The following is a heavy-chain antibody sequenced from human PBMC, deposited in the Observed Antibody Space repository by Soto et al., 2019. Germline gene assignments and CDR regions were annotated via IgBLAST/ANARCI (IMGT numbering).Heavy chain of an antibody. CDR1: GFTFSSYG. J-gene: IGHJ6*02. CDR2: ISYGGSNK. CDR3: ANFISSSSGTYYYYGMDV. D-gene: IGHD6-6*01. V-gene: IGHV3-30*18. Sequence: QVQLVESGGGVVQPGRSLRLSCAASGFTFSSYGMHWVRQAPGKGLEWVAVISYGGSNKYYADSVKGRFTISRDNSKNTLYLQMNSLRAEDTAVYYCANFISSSSGTYYYYGMDVWGQGTTVTVSS.